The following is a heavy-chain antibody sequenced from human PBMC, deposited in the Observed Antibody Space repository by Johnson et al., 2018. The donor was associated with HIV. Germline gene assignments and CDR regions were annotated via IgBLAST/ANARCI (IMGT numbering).Heavy chain of an antibody. CDR2: TNNDGSTT. CDR3: AKDLGDAVGTTHDAFDI. D-gene: IGHD1-26*01. Sequence: VQLVESGGGLVQPGGSLRLSCAASGFTFSDHYMSWIRQAPGKGLVWVSRTNNDGSTTTYADSVKGRFTVSRDKVKNTLHLQMNSLRAEDTAVYYCAKDLGDAVGTTHDAFDIWGQGTTVTVSS. V-gene: IGHV3-74*01. CDR1: GFTFSDHY. J-gene: IGHJ3*02.